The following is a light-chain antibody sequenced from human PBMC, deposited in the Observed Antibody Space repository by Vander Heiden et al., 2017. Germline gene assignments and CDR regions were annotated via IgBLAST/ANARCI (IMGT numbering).Light chain of an antibody. V-gene: IGKV1-39*01. Sequence: DIQLTQSPSSLSASVGDRVTITCRASQRISRHLNWYQQKAGKAPNLLIYVTSTLRSGVPSRFSGSGSGTDFSLTITNLQPEDFATYYCQQSNTSAFTFGPGTKVDIK. CDR3: QQSNTSAFT. CDR2: VTS. J-gene: IGKJ3*01. CDR1: QRISRH.